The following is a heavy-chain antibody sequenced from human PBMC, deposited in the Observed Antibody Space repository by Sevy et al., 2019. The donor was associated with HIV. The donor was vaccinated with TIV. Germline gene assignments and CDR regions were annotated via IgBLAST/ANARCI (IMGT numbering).Heavy chain of an antibody. V-gene: IGHV5-51*01. CDR2: IYPDESAT. D-gene: IGHD4-17*01. CDR3: ARHHASYGVTGYYYYSGLDV. Sequence: GESLKISCKGSEYSFRTYWIGWVRQMPGKGLEWMGIIYPDESATRYSPSFQGQVTISADKSINTAYLQWNSLRASDSAMYYCARHHASYGVTGYYYYSGLDVWGQGTTVTVSS. CDR1: EYSFRTYW. J-gene: IGHJ6*02.